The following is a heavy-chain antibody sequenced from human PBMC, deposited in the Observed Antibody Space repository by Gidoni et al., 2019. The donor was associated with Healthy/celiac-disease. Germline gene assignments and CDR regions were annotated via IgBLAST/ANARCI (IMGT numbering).Heavy chain of an antibody. CDR2: ISWNSGSI. CDR1: GFTFDDYA. J-gene: IGHJ3*02. Sequence: EVQLVESGGGLVQPGRSLRLSCAASGFTFDDYAMHWVRQAPGKGLEGVSGISWNSGSIGYADSVKGRFTISRDNAKNSLYLQMNSLRAEDTALYYCAKHHSPWWWWSDAFDIWGQGTMVTVSS. D-gene: IGHD2-21*01. CDR3: AKHHSPWWWWSDAFDI. V-gene: IGHV3-9*01.